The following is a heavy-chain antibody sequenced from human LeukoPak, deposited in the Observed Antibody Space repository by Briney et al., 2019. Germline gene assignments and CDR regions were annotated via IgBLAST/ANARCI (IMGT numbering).Heavy chain of an antibody. Sequence: GGSLRLTSAASGFTISSYWMSWVRQAPGKGLEGAANIKQDGRDKYYVDSVKGRFTISRDNAKNSLYLQMNSLRAEDTAVYYCARVDGHAHWFDPWGQGTLVTVSS. CDR2: IKQDGRDK. CDR1: GFTISSYW. V-gene: IGHV3-7*03. CDR3: ARVDGHAHWFDP. J-gene: IGHJ5*02.